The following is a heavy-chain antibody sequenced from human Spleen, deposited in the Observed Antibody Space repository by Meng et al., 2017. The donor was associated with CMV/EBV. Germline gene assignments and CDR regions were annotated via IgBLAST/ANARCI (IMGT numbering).Heavy chain of an antibody. V-gene: IGHV3-66*02. CDR3: ARSPIVVVPAGLFDY. Sequence: GGSLRLSCAASGFTVSNNYMSWVRQAPGKGLEWVSVIYSGGRTFYAESVKGRFTISRDNSKNTLYLQMNSLRAEDTAVYYCARSPIVVVPAGLFDYWGQGTLVTVSS. J-gene: IGHJ4*02. D-gene: IGHD2-2*01. CDR2: IYSGGRT. CDR1: GFTVSNNY.